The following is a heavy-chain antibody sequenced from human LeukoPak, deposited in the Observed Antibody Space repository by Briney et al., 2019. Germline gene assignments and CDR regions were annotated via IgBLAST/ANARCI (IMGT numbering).Heavy chain of an antibody. Sequence: GESLKISCKGSGYRFTSYWIGWVRQMPGKGLEWMGIIYLGDSDTRYSPSFQGQVTISADKSISTAYLQWSSLKASDTAMYYCARPSRKTYCGGDCLLDAFDIWGQGTMVTVSS. V-gene: IGHV5-51*01. CDR1: GYRFTSYW. D-gene: IGHD2-21*02. CDR2: IYLGDSDT. CDR3: ARPSRKTYCGGDCLLDAFDI. J-gene: IGHJ3*02.